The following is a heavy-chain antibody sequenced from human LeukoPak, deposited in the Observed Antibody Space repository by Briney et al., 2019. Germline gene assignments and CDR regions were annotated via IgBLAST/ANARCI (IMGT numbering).Heavy chain of an antibody. CDR3: ARVSGYYDSSYYFDY. J-gene: IGHJ4*02. D-gene: IGHD3-22*01. CDR1: GGSISSYY. Sequence: PSETLSLTCTVSGGSISSYYWSWIRQPAGKGLEWVGRIYSSGSTIYNPSLKSRVTMSVDTSKSQFSLKLSSVTAADTAVYYCARVSGYYDSSYYFDYWGQGTLVTVSS. CDR2: IYSSGST. V-gene: IGHV4-4*07.